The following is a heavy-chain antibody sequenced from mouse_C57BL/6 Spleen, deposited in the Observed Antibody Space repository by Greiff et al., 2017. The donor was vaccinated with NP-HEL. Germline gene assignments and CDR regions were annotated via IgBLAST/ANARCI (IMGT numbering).Heavy chain of an antibody. D-gene: IGHD1-1*01. V-gene: IGHV1-52*01. CDR3: ASAYYYGSTHWYFDV. J-gene: IGHJ1*03. CDR1: GYTFTSYW. CDR2: IDPSDSET. Sequence: QVQLQQPGAELVRPGSSVKLSCKASGYTFTSYWMHWVKQRPIQGLEWIGNIDPSDSETHYNQKFKDKATLTVDKSSSTAYMQLSSLTSEDSAVYYGASAYYYGSTHWYFDVWGTGTTVTVSS.